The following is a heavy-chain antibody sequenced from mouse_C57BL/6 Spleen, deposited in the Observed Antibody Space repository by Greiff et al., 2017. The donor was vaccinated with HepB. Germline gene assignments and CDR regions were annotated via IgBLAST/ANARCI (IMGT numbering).Heavy chain of an antibody. D-gene: IGHD1-1*01. CDR1: GYSFTGYY. CDR3: ARGTTVVEFHFDY. Sequence: VQLQQSGPELVKPGASVKISCKASGYSFTGYYMNWVKQSPEKSLEWIGEINPSTGGTTYNQKFKAKATLTVDKSSSTAYMQLKSLTSEDSAVYYCARGTTVVEFHFDYWGQGTTRTVSS. CDR2: INPSTGGT. V-gene: IGHV1-42*01. J-gene: IGHJ2*01.